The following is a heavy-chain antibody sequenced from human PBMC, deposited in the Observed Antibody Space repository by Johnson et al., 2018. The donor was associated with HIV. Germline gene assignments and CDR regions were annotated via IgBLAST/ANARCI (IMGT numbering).Heavy chain of an antibody. CDR2: IYSGGTT. Sequence: VQLVETGGGLIQPGGSLRLTCAASGFTVSSNYMSWVRQAPGKGLEWVSVIYSGGTTFYADSVKGRFTISRDNSKNTLYLQMNSLRAEDTAVYYCTRESTEAFDIWGQGTMVTVSS. J-gene: IGHJ3*02. CDR3: TRESTEAFDI. D-gene: IGHD1-14*01. CDR1: GFTVSSNY. V-gene: IGHV3-53*02.